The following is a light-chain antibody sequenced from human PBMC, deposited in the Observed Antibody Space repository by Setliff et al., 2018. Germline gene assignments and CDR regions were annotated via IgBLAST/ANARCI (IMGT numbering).Light chain of an antibody. CDR1: SSNIGHNY. Sequence: QSALTQPPSVSAAPGQMITISCSGSSSNIGHNYVSWYQHAPETAPKLVIYGSDKRPSGIPHRFSASSSGTTATLVITGLQPGDEADYYCGTWDSGLNVVVFGGGTKVTVL. V-gene: IGLV1-51*01. CDR3: GTWDSGLNVVV. J-gene: IGLJ3*02. CDR2: GSD.